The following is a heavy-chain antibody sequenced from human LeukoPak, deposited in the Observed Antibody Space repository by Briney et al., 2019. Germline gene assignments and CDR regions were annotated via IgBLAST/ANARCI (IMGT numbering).Heavy chain of an antibody. CDR1: GDSVSSNSAA. V-gene: IGHV6-1*01. CDR3: ARAKGRSPLFDY. J-gene: IGHJ4*02. D-gene: IGHD6-13*01. CDR2: TYYRSKWYN. Sequence: KPSQTLSLTCAISGDSVSSNSAAWNWIRQSPSKGLEWLGRTYYRSKWYNDYAVSVKGRIAINPDTSKNQFSLQLNSVTPEDTAVYYCARAKGRSPLFDYWGQGTLVTVSS.